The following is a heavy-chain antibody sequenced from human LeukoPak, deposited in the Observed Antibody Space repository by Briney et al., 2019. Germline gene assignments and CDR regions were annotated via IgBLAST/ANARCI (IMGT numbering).Heavy chain of an antibody. D-gene: IGHD1-26*01. J-gene: IGHJ4*02. Sequence: SETLSLTCAVYGGSFSGYYWSWIRQPPGRGLEWIGEINHSGSTNYNPSLKSRVTISVDTSKNQFSLKLSSVTAADTAVYYCASKLGAAFDYWGQGTLVTVPS. CDR1: GGSFSGYY. CDR3: ASKLGAAFDY. V-gene: IGHV4-34*01. CDR2: INHSGST.